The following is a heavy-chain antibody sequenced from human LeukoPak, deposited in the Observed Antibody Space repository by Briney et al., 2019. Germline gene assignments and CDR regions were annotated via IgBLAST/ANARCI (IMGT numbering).Heavy chain of an antibody. Sequence: GGSLRLSCAASGFTFSTYAMSWVRQAPGKGLEWVSSIRGSGDSNTYYADSVQGRFTISRDNSKNTLYLQMNTLRAEDTAVYYCAKGVLRSSPDYWGQGTLVTVSS. D-gene: IGHD5-12*01. J-gene: IGHJ4*02. CDR3: AKGVLRSSPDY. CDR1: GFTFSTYA. V-gene: IGHV3-23*01. CDR2: IRGSGDSNT.